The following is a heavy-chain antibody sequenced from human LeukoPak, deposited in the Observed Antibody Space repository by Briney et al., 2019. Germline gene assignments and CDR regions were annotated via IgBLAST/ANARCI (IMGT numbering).Heavy chain of an antibody. D-gene: IGHD2-21*01. Sequence: SETLSLTCAVYGGSFSGYSWSWIRQPPGKGLEWIGEINHGGSSNYNPSLKSRVTMSLGTSRNHVSLRLTSVTAADTAVYYCARIASAFCDQWGQGILVTVSS. CDR1: GGSFSGYS. V-gene: IGHV4-34*01. J-gene: IGHJ4*02. CDR2: INHGGSS. CDR3: ARIASAFCDQ.